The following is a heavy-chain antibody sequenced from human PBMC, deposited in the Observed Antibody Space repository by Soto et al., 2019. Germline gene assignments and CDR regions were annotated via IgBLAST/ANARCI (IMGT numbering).Heavy chain of an antibody. D-gene: IGHD3-16*01. Sequence: SETLSLTCAVSGGSISSGGYSWSWIRQPPGKGLEWIGYIYHSGSTYYNPSLKSRVTISVDRSKNQFSLKLSSVTAADTAVYYCARGRRFNWFDPWGQGTLVTVSS. CDR1: GGSISSGGYS. J-gene: IGHJ5*02. CDR2: IYHSGST. V-gene: IGHV4-30-2*01. CDR3: ARGRRFNWFDP.